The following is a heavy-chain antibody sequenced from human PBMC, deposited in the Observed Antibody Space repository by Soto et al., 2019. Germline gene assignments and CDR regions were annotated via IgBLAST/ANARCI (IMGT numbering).Heavy chain of an antibody. J-gene: IGHJ4*02. CDR2: INTGGTTT. Sequence: EVQLVESGGGLVQPGGSLRLSCAASTFTFSSYWMHWVRQAPGQGLVWVSRINTGGTTTTYADSVKGRFTTSRDNAANTLYLQMSSLRAEDTAVYYCASVPTGKFGVWNYWGQGTLVTVSS. CDR1: TFTFSSYW. CDR3: ASVPTGKFGVWNY. V-gene: IGHV3-74*01. D-gene: IGHD2-21*01.